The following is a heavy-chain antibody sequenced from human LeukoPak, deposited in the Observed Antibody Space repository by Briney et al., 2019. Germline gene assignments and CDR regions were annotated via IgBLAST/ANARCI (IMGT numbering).Heavy chain of an antibody. J-gene: IGHJ5*02. CDR1: GGSISSYY. CDR3: ARAPSRSTSFFDP. V-gene: IGHV4-4*07. Sequence: SETLSLTCTVPGGSISSYYWSWIRQPAGKGLEWIGRIYTSGSTNYNPSLKSRVTMSVDTSKNQFPLKLSSVTAADTAVYYCARAPSRSTSFFDPWGQGTLVTVSS. D-gene: IGHD2-2*01. CDR2: IYTSGST.